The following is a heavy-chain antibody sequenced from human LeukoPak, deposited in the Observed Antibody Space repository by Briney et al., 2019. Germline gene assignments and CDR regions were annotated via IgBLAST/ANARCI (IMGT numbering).Heavy chain of an antibody. V-gene: IGHV3-74*01. J-gene: IGHJ4*02. D-gene: IGHD5-18*01. CDR3: ARESDTASDFDY. CDR2: INSDGSST. CDR1: RFTFSAYW. Sequence: GGSLRLSCAASRFTFSAYWMHWVRQAPGKGLVWVSLINSDGSSTSYADSVKGRFTISRDNAKNTLYLQMNSLRAEDTAVYYCARESDTASDFDYWGQGTLVTVSS.